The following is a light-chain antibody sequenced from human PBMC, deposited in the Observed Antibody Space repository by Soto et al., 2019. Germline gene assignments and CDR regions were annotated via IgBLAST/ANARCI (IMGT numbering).Light chain of an antibody. J-gene: IGKJ4*01. CDR1: QAVPNN. V-gene: IGKV1-9*01. CDR2: EES. CDR3: QQVKTYPRT. Sequence: DIHLTPSPSFLSASVGDRVTITCRPSQAVPNNMAWYQQKPGKPPKLLIYEESTLHSGVPSRFSGRKSGTQFTLTIDSLQPEDFATCYCQQVKTYPRTFGGGTKVEIK.